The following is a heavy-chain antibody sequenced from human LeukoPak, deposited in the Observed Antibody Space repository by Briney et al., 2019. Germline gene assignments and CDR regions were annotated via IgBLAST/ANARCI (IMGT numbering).Heavy chain of an antibody. CDR1: GYTFTGNY. J-gene: IGHJ6*02. D-gene: IGHD3-3*01. CDR2: IKHNCGGA. CDR3: ARAICLMDV. Sequence: ASVKVSCKASGYTFTGNYMNWVRRAPGHGGKWLGWIKHNCGGANSEQKSSRRVTMTRDTSTSTAYMELSRLRSDDTAVYYCARAICLMDVWGQGTAVTVSS. V-gene: IGHV1-2*02.